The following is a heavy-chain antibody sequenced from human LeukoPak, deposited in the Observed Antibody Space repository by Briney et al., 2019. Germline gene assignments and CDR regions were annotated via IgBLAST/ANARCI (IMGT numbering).Heavy chain of an antibody. V-gene: IGHV4-39*02. CDR2: IYSGGET. CDR3: VRDYSNFVQGD. Sequence: KSSETLSLTCTVSGDSISSSHYYWGWIRQSQGKGLEWIGSIYSGGETHYNPSLNSRVTIFLERSKKRFSLNLISVTATDTAVYYCVRDYSNFVQGDWGQGTLVTVSS. J-gene: IGHJ4*02. CDR1: GDSISSSHYY. D-gene: IGHD4-11*01.